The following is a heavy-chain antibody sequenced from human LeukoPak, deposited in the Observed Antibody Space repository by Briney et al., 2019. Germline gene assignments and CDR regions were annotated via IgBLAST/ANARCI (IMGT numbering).Heavy chain of an antibody. D-gene: IGHD2-8*02. V-gene: IGHV5-51*01. CDR2: IYPGDSDT. CDR3: ARHTAGYPPSYYYYGMDV. Sequence: GGSLKISFKGSGCRFTSYWIGWGRPMPGKGLGGMGIIYPGDSDTRYSPSFQGQVTISADNTISTAYLLWSRLKASDAAMYYCARHTAGYPPSYYYYGMDVWGQGTTVTASS. CDR1: GCRFTSYW. J-gene: IGHJ6*02.